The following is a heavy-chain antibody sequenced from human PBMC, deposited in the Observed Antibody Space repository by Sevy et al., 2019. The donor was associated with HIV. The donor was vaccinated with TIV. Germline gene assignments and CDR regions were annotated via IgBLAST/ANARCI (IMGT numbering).Heavy chain of an antibody. CDR1: GFTFSGSA. D-gene: IGHD3-22*01. J-gene: IGHJ3*02. CDR2: IRSKVNSYAT. V-gene: IGHV3-73*01. CDR3: TRDYYDSSGNDAFDI. Sequence: GGSLRLSCAASGFTFSGSAMHWVRQASGKGLEWVGRIRSKVNSYATAYAASVKGRFTISRDDSKNTAYLQMNSLKTEDTAVYYCTRDYYDSSGNDAFDIWGRGTMGTVSS.